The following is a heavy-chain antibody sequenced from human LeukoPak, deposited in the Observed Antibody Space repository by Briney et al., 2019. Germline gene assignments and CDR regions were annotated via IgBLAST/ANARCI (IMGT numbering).Heavy chain of an antibody. Sequence: GGTLRLSCVASGFTFRSFAISWVRQAPGRGLEWISSITGRGDNPYYADAVKGRVTVSRDSSQNTVSLQLNSLRVEDTAIYYCVRDGGGGFVTIGHRFDSWGQGTLVTVAS. CDR1: GFTFRSFA. V-gene: IGHV3-23*01. CDR2: ITGRGDNP. CDR3: VRDGGGGFVTIGHRFDS. J-gene: IGHJ4*02. D-gene: IGHD2/OR15-2a*01.